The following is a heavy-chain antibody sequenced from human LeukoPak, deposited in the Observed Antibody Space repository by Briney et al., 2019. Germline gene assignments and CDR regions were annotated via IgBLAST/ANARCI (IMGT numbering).Heavy chain of an antibody. Sequence: SETLSLTCTVSGGPISSYYWSWIRQPPGKGLEWIGYIYYSGSTNYNPSLKSRVTISVDTSKNQFSLKLSSVTAADTAVYYCARGYYDSSGYYPYNWFDPWGQGTLVTVSS. J-gene: IGHJ5*02. CDR2: IYYSGST. CDR3: ARGYYDSSGYYPYNWFDP. D-gene: IGHD3-22*01. CDR1: GGPISSYY. V-gene: IGHV4-59*01.